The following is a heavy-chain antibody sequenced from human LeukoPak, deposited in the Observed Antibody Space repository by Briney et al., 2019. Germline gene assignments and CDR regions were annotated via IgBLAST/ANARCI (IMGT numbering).Heavy chain of an antibody. CDR3: ARISLGGQIVTFWSGYPRHSDY. CDR1: GYTFTGYY. V-gene: IGHV1-2*02. D-gene: IGHD3-3*01. CDR2: INPNSGGT. J-gene: IGHJ4*02. Sequence: ASVKVSCKASGYTFTGYYMHWVRQAPGQGLEWMGWINPNSGGTNYAQKFQGRVTMTRDTSISTAYMELSRLRSDDTAVYYCARISLGGQIVTFWSGYPRHSDYWGQGTLVTVSS.